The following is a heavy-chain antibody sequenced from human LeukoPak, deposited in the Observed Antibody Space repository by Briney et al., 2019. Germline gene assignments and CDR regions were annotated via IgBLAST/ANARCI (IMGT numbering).Heavy chain of an antibody. CDR2: IKPDGSAQ. V-gene: IGHV3-7*01. CDR1: GFPFSSYW. D-gene: IGHD3-22*01. Sequence: GGSLRLSCAASGFPFSSYWMSWVRQAPGKGLEWVANIKPDGSAQYYVDSVKGRFTISRDNAKNSLFLQINSLRAEDTAVYYCANGGTYSSGPWGQGTLVTVSS. CDR3: ANGGTYSSGP. J-gene: IGHJ5*02.